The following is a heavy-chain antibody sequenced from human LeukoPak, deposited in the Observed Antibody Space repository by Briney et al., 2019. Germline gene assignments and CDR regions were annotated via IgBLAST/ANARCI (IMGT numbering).Heavy chain of an antibody. Sequence: GGSLRLSCAASGFTLSTYAMHWVRQAPGKGLEWVAAISYDGSSKYYADSVKGRFTISRDNSKNTLYLQMNSLRVEDTAVYYCARDPQLLWFGEYFGHFDYWGQGTLVTVSS. J-gene: IGHJ4*02. CDR3: ARDPQLLWFGEYFGHFDY. V-gene: IGHV3-30-3*01. CDR2: ISYDGSSK. CDR1: GFTLSTYA. D-gene: IGHD3-10*01.